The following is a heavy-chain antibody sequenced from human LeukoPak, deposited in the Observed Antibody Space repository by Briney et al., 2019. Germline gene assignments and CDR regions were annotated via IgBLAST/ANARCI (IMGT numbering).Heavy chain of an antibody. CDR1: GITFSTYW. D-gene: IGHD3-22*01. CDR2: INSEGSTI. V-gene: IGHV3-74*01. CDR3: ARISFDSISYYDH. Sequence: GGSLRLSCAGSGITFSTYWMHWVRQAPGKGLVWVSRINSEGSTISYADSVKGRFTISRDNAKSTLFLQMNSLRAEDTAVYYCARISFDSISYYDHWGQGTLVTVSS. J-gene: IGHJ4*02.